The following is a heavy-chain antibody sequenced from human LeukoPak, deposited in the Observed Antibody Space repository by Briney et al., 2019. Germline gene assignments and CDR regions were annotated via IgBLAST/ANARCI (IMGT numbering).Heavy chain of an antibody. CDR2: IYTSGST. CDR1: GGSIGSYY. V-gene: IGHV4-4*07. D-gene: IGHD3-16*01. Sequence: SETLSLTXTVSGGSIGSYYWSWIRQPAGKGLEWLGRIYTSGSTNYNPSLKSRVTISVDTSKNQFSLKLSSVTAADTAVYYCARDRGGSDPRFAFDIWGQGTMVTVSS. J-gene: IGHJ3*02. CDR3: ARDRGGSDPRFAFDI.